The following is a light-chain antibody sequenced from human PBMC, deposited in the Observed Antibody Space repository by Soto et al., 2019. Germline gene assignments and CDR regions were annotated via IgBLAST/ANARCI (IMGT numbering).Light chain of an antibody. CDR3: AAWDDSLNGYV. J-gene: IGLJ1*01. V-gene: IGLV1-44*01. CDR1: SSNIESNT. Sequence: QPVLTQPPSASGTPGQRVTISCSGSSSNIESNTVNWYQQLPGTAPKLLIYSYNQRPSGVPDRFSGSKSVTSASLAISGLQSEDEADYYCAAWDDSLNGYVFGTGTKLTV. CDR2: SYN.